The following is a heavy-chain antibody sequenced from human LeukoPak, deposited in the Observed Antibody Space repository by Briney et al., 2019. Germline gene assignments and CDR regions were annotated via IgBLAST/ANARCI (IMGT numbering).Heavy chain of an antibody. CDR2: ISGSGGST. D-gene: IGHD6-13*01. CDR3: AKDRGSWSHYMDV. Sequence: PGGSLRLSCAASGFTVSSNYMSWVRQAPGKGLEWVSAISGSGGSTYYADSVKGRFTISRDNSKNTLYLQMNSLRAEDTAVYYCAKDRGSWSHYMDVWGKGTTVTVSS. V-gene: IGHV3-23*01. CDR1: GFTVSSNY. J-gene: IGHJ6*03.